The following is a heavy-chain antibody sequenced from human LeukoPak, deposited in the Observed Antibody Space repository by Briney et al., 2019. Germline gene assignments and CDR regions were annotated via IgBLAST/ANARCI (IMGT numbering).Heavy chain of an antibody. V-gene: IGHV3-23*01. D-gene: IGHD6-6*01. CDR2: ISGSGDNT. Sequence: GGSLRLSCAASGFTFSSYAMSWVRQVPGKGLEWVSVISGSGDNTYYADSVRGRFTISRDNSKNMLYLQMNSLRAEDTAVYYCAKWKYSNSGIDDYWGQGTLVTVSS. J-gene: IGHJ4*02. CDR3: AKWKYSNSGIDDY. CDR1: GFTFSSYA.